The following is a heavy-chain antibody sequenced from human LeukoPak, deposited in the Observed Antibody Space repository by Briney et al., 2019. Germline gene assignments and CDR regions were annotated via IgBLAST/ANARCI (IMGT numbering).Heavy chain of an antibody. J-gene: IGHJ4*02. CDR1: GFTFDDYT. V-gene: IGHV3-43*01. CDR3: AKSITGTTWGYYFDY. CDR2: ISRDGGST. Sequence: GGSLRLSCAASGFTFDDYTMHWVRQAPGKGLEWVSLISRDGGSTYYADSVKGRFTISRDNSKNSLYLQMNSLRTEDTALYYCAKSITGTTWGYYFDYWGQGTLVTVSS. D-gene: IGHD1-20*01.